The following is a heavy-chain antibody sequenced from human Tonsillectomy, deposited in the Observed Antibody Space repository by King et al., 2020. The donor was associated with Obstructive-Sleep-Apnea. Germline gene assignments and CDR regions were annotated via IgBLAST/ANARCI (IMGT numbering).Heavy chain of an antibody. V-gene: IGHV4-4*02. CDR3: ASSYSSSWGKYFDY. D-gene: IGHD6-6*01. Sequence: QLQESGPGLVKPSGTLSLTCAVSGGAISSSNWCSWVRQPPGKGLEWSGEISHSGRTNSNPSLKSRVTISVDKSRNQFSLKCASVTAADTAVYYCASSYSSSWGKYFDYWGQGTLVTVSS. CDR2: ISHSGRT. J-gene: IGHJ4*02. CDR1: GGAISSSNW.